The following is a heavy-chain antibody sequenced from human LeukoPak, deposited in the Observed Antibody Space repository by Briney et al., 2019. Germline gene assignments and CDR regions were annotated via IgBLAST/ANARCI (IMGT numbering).Heavy chain of an antibody. D-gene: IGHD6-13*01. CDR1: GFTFSSYA. Sequence: GGSLRLSXAASGFTFSSYAMSWVRQAPGKGLEWVSVINDSGGSTYYADSVKGRFTISRDNTKRSLCLQMSSLRAEDTAVYYCARDGTASGLYFDLWGQGTLVTVSS. V-gene: IGHV3-23*01. J-gene: IGHJ4*01. CDR2: INDSGGST. CDR3: ARDGTASGLYFDL.